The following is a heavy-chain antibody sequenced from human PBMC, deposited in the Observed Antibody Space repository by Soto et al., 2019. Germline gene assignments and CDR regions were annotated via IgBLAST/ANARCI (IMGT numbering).Heavy chain of an antibody. Sequence: PSETLSLTCTVSGGSISSYYLSWIRRPPGKGLEWIGYIYYGGSTNYNPSLKSRVTISVDTSKNQFSLKLSSVTAADTAVYYCARASGYCSSTSCFFAFDIWGQGTMVTVSS. D-gene: IGHD2-2*03. CDR2: IYYGGST. J-gene: IGHJ3*02. V-gene: IGHV4-59*01. CDR1: GGSISSYY. CDR3: ARASGYCSSTSCFFAFDI.